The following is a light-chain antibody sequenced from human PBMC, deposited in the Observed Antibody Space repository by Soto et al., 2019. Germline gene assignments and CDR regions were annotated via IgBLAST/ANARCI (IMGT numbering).Light chain of an antibody. CDR2: GAS. CDR3: QQSYSTPYT. Sequence: DIQMTQSPSSLSASVGDRVTITCRASQSISSYLNWYQQTPGKAPSLLIYGASTFKSGVPSRFSGSGSGTDFTLTISTLQPEDSATYYCQQSYSTPYTFGQGTKVDIK. J-gene: IGKJ2*01. CDR1: QSISSY. V-gene: IGKV1-39*01.